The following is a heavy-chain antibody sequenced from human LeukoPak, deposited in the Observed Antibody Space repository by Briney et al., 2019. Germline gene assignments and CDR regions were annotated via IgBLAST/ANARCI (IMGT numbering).Heavy chain of an antibody. CDR2: ISSDGTNK. Sequence: GGSLRLSCAASRFFFSSYAMHWVRQAPGKGLEWLAVISSDGTNKYYADSVKGRFTISRDNSKNTLYLQMNSLRAEDTAVYYCARGSYTIFGVVISGPTYYYGMDVWGQGTTVTVSS. J-gene: IGHJ6*02. CDR1: RFFFSSYA. D-gene: IGHD3-3*01. V-gene: IGHV3-30-3*01. CDR3: ARGSYTIFGVVISGPTYYYGMDV.